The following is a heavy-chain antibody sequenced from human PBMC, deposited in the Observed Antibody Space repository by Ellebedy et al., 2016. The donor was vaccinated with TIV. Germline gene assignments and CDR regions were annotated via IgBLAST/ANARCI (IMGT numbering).Heavy chain of an antibody. V-gene: IGHV5-10-1*01. CDR3: ARTLGYLNDY. J-gene: IGHJ4*02. CDR1: GSSFTSYW. Sequence: GESLKISXKGSGSSFTSYWISWVRQMPGKGLEWMGRIDPSDSYTNYSPSFQGHVTISADKSISTAYLQWSSLKASDTAMYYCARTLGYLNDYWGQGTLVTVSS. D-gene: IGHD6-13*01. CDR2: IDPSDSYT.